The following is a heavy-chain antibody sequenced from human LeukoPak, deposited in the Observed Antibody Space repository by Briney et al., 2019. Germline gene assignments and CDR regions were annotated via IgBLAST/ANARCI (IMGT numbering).Heavy chain of an antibody. CDR1: GFTFSSYW. Sequence: AGGSLRLSCAASGFTFSSYWMSWVRQAPGKGLEWVANIKQDGSEKYYVDSVKGRFTISRDNAKNTLYLQMNNLRAEDTAVYSCARDREIAAGNFFDPWGQGTLVTVSS. D-gene: IGHD6-13*01. CDR2: IKQDGSEK. V-gene: IGHV3-7*01. J-gene: IGHJ5*02. CDR3: ARDREIAAGNFFDP.